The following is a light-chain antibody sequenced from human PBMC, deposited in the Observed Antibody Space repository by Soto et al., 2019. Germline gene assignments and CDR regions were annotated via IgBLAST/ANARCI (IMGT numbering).Light chain of an antibody. CDR3: QQYATSPRT. CDR1: QSVSSN. V-gene: IGKV3D-15*01. CDR2: QTS. Sequence: EIVMTQSPATLSVSPGERATLSCRASQSVSSNLAWYQQKPGQAPRLLIYQTSIRAAGIPARFSGSGSGTDFALTISRLEPEDSAIYYCQQYATSPRTFGQGTKVDIK. J-gene: IGKJ1*01.